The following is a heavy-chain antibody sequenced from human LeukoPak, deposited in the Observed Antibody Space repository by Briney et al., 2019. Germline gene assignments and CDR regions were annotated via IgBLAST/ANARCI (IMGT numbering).Heavy chain of an antibody. D-gene: IGHD3-22*01. J-gene: IGHJ4*02. V-gene: IGHV3-7*01. CDR1: GFTFSSYW. Sequence: HPGGSLRLSCAASGFTFSSYWMSWVRQAPGKGLEWVANIKQDGSEKYYVDSVKGRFTISRDNAKNSLYLQMNSLRAEDTAVYYCARHQWESITMIVVANPYYFDYWGQGTLVTVSS. CDR2: IKQDGSEK. CDR3: ARHQWESITMIVVANPYYFDY.